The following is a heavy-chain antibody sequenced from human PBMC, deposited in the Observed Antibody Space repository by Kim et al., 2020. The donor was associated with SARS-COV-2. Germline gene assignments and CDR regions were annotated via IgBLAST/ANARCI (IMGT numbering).Heavy chain of an antibody. J-gene: IGHJ4*02. Sequence: GGSLRLSCAASGFTFSDYYMSWIRQAPGKGLEWVSYISSSGSTIYYADSVKGRFTISRDNAKNSLYLQMNSLRAEDTAVYYCARDSIPYYYDSSGPAFDYWGQGTLVTVSS. D-gene: IGHD3-22*01. CDR3: ARDSIPYYYDSSGPAFDY. CDR1: GFTFSDYY. V-gene: IGHV3-11*04. CDR2: ISSSGSTI.